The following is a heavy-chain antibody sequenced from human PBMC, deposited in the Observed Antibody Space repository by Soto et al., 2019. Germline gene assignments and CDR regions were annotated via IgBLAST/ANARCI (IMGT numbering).Heavy chain of an antibody. CDR2: ISSSSSYI. CDR3: ARDRTVTTEIRDYYYGMDV. D-gene: IGHD4-4*01. V-gene: IGHV3-21*01. Sequence: LRLSCAASGFTFSSYSMNWVRQAPGKGLEWVSSISSSSSYIYYADSVKGRFTISRDNAKNSLYLQMNSLRAEDTAVYYCARDRTVTTEIRDYYYGMDVWGQGTTVTVSS. CDR1: GFTFSSYS. J-gene: IGHJ6*02.